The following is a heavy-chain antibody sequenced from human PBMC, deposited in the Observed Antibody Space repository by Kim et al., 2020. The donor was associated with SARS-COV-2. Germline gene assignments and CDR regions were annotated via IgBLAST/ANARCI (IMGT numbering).Heavy chain of an antibody. CDR1: GFTFGDYA. D-gene: IGHD3-10*01. J-gene: IGHJ4*02. V-gene: IGHV3-49*03. CDR2: IRSKAYGGTT. Sequence: GGSLRLSCTASGFTFGDYAMSWFRQAPGKGLEWVGFIRSKAYGGTTEYAASVKGRFTISRDDSKSIADLQMNSLKTEDTAVYYCTRGGDTMVRGMNPIDYWGQGTLVTVSS. CDR3: TRGGDTMVRGMNPIDY.